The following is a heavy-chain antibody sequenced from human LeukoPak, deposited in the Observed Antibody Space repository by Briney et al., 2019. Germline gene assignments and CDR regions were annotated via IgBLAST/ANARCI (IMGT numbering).Heavy chain of an antibody. D-gene: IGHD3-10*01. J-gene: IGHJ4*02. CDR2: IRFDGSNA. CDR3: ARDLGTKITMVWGILGY. CDR1: GFTFSSYA. V-gene: IGHV3-30*02. Sequence: PGGSLRLSCAASGFTFSSYAMHWVRQAPGRGLEWVAFIRFDGSNAHNADSVKGRFTISRDNSKNTLYLQMNSLRAEDTAVYYCARDLGTKITMVWGILGYWGQGTLVTVSS.